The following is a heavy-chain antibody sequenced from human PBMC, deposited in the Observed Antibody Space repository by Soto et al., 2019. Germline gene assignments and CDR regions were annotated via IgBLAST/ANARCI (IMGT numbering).Heavy chain of an antibody. V-gene: IGHV1-69*12. Sequence: QVQLVQSGAEVKKPGSSVKVSCKASGGTFSSYAISWVRQAPGQGLEWMGGIIPIFGTANYAQKFQGIVTITAAESTSTAYMELSRLRSEATDLLYCASQMGVIGTDEHYYVMDVWGQGTTVTVSS. D-gene: IGHD1-7*01. CDR2: IIPIFGTA. J-gene: IGHJ6*01. CDR1: GGTFSSYA. CDR3: ASQMGVIGTDEHYYVMDV.